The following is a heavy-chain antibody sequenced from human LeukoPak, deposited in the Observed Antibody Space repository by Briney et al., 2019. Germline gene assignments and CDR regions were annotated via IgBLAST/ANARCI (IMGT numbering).Heavy chain of an antibody. Sequence: GGSLRLSCAASGFTFSSDSMNWVRQAPGKGLEWVSSISSSSSYIYYADSVKGRFTISRDNAKNSLYLQMKSLRAEDTAVYYCARGKTSQNIVTRKTYNWFDPWGQGTLVTVSS. J-gene: IGHJ5*02. D-gene: IGHD2/OR15-2a*01. V-gene: IGHV3-21*01. CDR2: ISSSSSYI. CDR1: GFTFSSDS. CDR3: ARGKTSQNIVTRKTYNWFDP.